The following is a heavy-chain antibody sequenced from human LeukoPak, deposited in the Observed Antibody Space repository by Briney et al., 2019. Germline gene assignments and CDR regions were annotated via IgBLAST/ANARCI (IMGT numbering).Heavy chain of an antibody. J-gene: IGHJ5*02. CDR3: ARRVVLDHSWFDP. CDR1: GYTFTGYY. CDR2: INPNSGGT. Sequence: ASVKVSCKASGYTFTGYYMHWVRQAPGQGLEWMGWINPNSGGTNYAQKFQGRVTMTRDTSISTAYMELSRLRFDDTAVYYCARRVVLDHSWFDPWGQGTLVTVSS. D-gene: IGHD4-11*01. V-gene: IGHV1-2*02.